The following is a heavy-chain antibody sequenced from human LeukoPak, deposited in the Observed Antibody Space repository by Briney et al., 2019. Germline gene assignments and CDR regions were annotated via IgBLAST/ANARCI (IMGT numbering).Heavy chain of an antibody. CDR3: ARDSSGWYVSSDVA. V-gene: IGHV4-31*03. Sequence: SETLSLTCTVSGGSISSGGYYWRWIRQHPGKGLESIGCIYDSRSTYYNPSLRSRVTISVDTSKNQFSLKLSSVTAADTAVYYCARDSSGWYVSSDVAWGQGTLSPSPQ. CDR1: GGSISSGGYY. J-gene: IGHJ4*02. CDR2: IYDSRST. D-gene: IGHD6-19*01.